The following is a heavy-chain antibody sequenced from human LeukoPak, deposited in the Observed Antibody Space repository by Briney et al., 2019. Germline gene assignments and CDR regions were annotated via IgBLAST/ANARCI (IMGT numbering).Heavy chain of an antibody. V-gene: IGHV3-48*03. J-gene: IGHJ6*03. CDR3: ARDAVAAAGYYYMDV. CDR1: GFTFRTYE. Sequence: GGSLRLSCAASGFTFRTYEMDWVRQAPGKGLEWVSYISTTGNTVYYADSVKGRFTISRDNAKNSLYLQMNSLRAEDTAVYYCARDAVAAAGYYYMDVWGKGTTVTVSS. D-gene: IGHD6-13*01. CDR2: ISTTGNTV.